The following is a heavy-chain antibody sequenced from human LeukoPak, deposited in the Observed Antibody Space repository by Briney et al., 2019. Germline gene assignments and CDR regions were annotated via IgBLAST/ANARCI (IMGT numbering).Heavy chain of an antibody. V-gene: IGHV3-30*03. CDR2: APHDGNSP. CDR3: VRQTLGASGLDH. J-gene: IGHJ4*02. D-gene: IGHD1-26*01. CDR1: GFRFNSHH. Sequence: PGGSLRLSCAASGFRFNSHHMHWVRQTPSKGLEWVAVAPHDGNSPIYAASVNGRFPISRDNSKDTLFLHMGSLRVDDTALYYCVRQTLGASGLDHWGQGVLVTVSS.